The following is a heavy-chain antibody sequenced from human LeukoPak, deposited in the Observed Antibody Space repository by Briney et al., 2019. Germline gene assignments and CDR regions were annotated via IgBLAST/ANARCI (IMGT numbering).Heavy chain of an antibody. CDR1: GGSISSSSYY. V-gene: IGHV4-39*01. D-gene: IGHD6-13*01. Sequence: PSETLSLTCTVSGGSISSSSYYWGWIRQPPGKGLEWIGSIYYSGSTYYNPSLKSRVTISVDTSKNQFSLKLSSVTAADTAVYYCARHGGYSSSPGYWGQGTLVTVSS. CDR3: ARHGGYSSSPGY. J-gene: IGHJ4*02. CDR2: IYYSGST.